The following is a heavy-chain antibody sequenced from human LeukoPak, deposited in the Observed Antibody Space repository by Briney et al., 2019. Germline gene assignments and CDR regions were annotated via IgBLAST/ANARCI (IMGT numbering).Heavy chain of an antibody. D-gene: IGHD1-26*01. CDR3: ARSGRGTYYYFDL. CDR1: SYTFTRYG. V-gene: IGHV1-18*01. CDR2: ISGSNGNT. J-gene: IGHJ4*02. Sequence: ASVRVSCKASSYTFTRYGISWVRQAPGQGLEWMGWISGSNGNTNYAQKFQGRVSMTADTSTSTAYMELRSLRSDDTAVYYCARSGRGTYYYFDLWGQGTLVTVSS.